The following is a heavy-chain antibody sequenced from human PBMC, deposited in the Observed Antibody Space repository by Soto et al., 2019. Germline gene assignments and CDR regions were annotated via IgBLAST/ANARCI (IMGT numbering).Heavy chain of an antibody. Sequence: QVQLVQSGAEVKKPGSSVKVSCKASGGTFSSYAISWVRQAPGQGLEWMGGIIPIFGTANYAQKFQGRVTITADKSTSTAYKELSSLRSEDTAVYYCAIRRDGYNSHYYYGMDVWGQGTTVTVSS. J-gene: IGHJ6*02. CDR2: IIPIFGTA. V-gene: IGHV1-69*06. CDR1: GGTFSSYA. D-gene: IGHD5-12*01. CDR3: AIRRDGYNSHYYYGMDV.